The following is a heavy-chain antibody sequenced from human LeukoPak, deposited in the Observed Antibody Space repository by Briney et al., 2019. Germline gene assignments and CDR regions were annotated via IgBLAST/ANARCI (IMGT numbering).Heavy chain of an antibody. Sequence: GGSLRLSCAASGFTFSSYWMSWVRQAPGKGLEWVANIKQDGSEKYYVDSVKGRFTISRDNAKNSLYLQMNSLRAEDTAVYYCASEQGGNYYRPFDSWGQGTLVTVSS. CDR3: ASEQGGNYYRPFDS. CDR1: GFTFSSYW. J-gene: IGHJ4*02. V-gene: IGHV3-7*01. D-gene: IGHD1-26*01. CDR2: IKQDGSEK.